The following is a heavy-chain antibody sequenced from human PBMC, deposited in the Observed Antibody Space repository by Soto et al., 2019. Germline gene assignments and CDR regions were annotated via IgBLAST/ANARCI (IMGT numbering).Heavy chain of an antibody. CDR3: ARLKRNYYGSGSYYNWFDP. V-gene: IGHV4-39*01. J-gene: IGHJ5*02. Sequence: SETLSLTCTVSGGSISSSSYYWGWIRQPPGKGLEWIGSIYYSGSTYYNPSLKSRVTISVDTSKNQFSLKLSSVTAADTAVYYCARLKRNYYGSGSYYNWFDPWGQGTLVTVSS. CDR1: GGSISSSSYY. D-gene: IGHD3-10*01. CDR2: IYYSGST.